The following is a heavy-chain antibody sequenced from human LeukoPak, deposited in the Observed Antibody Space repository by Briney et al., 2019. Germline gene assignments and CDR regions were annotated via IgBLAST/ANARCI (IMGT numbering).Heavy chain of an antibody. Sequence: ASVKVSCKASGYTFTGYYMHWVRQAPGQGLEWMGWINANSGGTDYAKKFQGRVTITRDASISTAYMELSRLRSDDTAVYYCARVEYSSGWSPFDYWGQGTLVTVSS. D-gene: IGHD6-19*01. CDR3: ARVEYSSGWSPFDY. J-gene: IGHJ4*02. V-gene: IGHV1-2*02. CDR2: INANSGGT. CDR1: GYTFTGYY.